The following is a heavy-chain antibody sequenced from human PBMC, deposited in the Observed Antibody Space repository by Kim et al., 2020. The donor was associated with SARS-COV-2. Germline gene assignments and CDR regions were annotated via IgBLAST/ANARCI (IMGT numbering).Heavy chain of an antibody. J-gene: IGHJ4*02. D-gene: IGHD6-13*01. V-gene: IGHV3-7*05. CDR1: GFTFSSYW. CDR2: IKQDGSEK. Sequence: GGSLRLSCAASGFTFSSYWMSWVRQAPGKGLEWVANIKQDGSEKYYVDSVKGRFAISRDNAKNSLYLQMNSLRAEDTAVYYCARDKIAAAGREGFDYWGQGTLVTVSS. CDR3: ARDKIAAAGREGFDY.